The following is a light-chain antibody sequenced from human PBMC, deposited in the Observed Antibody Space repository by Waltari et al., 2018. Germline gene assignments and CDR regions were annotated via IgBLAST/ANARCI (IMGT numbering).Light chain of an antibody. CDR3: QQYGTFPIT. Sequence: DIQMTQSPSSLSASVGARVTVTCRASQGITKYLAWFQHKPGTAPRPLIYGASTLHSGVPSRFSGSGSGTDFTLTIRSLQPDDFATYYCQQYGTFPITFGGGTKVEIK. CDR1: QGITKY. J-gene: IGKJ4*01. V-gene: IGKV1-16*01. CDR2: GAS.